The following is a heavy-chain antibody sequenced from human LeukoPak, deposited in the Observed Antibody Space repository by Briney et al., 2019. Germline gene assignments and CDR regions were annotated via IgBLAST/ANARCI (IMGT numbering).Heavy chain of an antibody. Sequence: PGGFLRLSCATSGFTFSSYAMHWVRQATGKGLEWVSAIGTAGDTFYSGSVKGRFTISRENAKNSLSLQMNSLRAEDTAVYYCVRQQTPHGNFDYWGQGTLVTVSS. CDR3: VRQQTPHGNFDY. CDR2: IGTAGDT. CDR1: GFTFSSYA. J-gene: IGHJ4*02. D-gene: IGHD1-26*01. V-gene: IGHV3-13*01.